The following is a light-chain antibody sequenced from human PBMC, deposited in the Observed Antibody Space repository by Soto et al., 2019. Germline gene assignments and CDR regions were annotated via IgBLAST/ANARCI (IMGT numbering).Light chain of an antibody. CDR2: KAS. J-gene: IGKJ2*01. V-gene: IGKV1-5*03. CDR1: QSISSW. Sequence: DIQMTQSPSTLSASVGDRVTITCRASQSISSWLDWYQQKPGKAPKLLIYKASSLESGVPSRFSGSGSGTEFTLTISSLQPDDFATYFCQQCISPYTFGQGTKLEI. CDR3: QQCISPYT.